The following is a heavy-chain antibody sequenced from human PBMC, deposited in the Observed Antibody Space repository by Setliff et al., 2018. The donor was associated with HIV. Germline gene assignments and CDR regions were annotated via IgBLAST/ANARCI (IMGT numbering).Heavy chain of an antibody. V-gene: IGHV4-38-2*01. J-gene: IGHJ6*03. Sequence: SETLSLTCAVSGYSISSGYYWGWIRQPPGKGLEWIGTIYQSGSTYYNPSLKSRVTISLDTSKNQFSLKLSSVTAAVTAVYYCARVSYDYASYYMDVWGKGTTVTVSS. CDR3: ARVSYDYASYYMDV. CDR1: GYSISSGYY. CDR2: IYQSGST. D-gene: IGHD3-16*01.